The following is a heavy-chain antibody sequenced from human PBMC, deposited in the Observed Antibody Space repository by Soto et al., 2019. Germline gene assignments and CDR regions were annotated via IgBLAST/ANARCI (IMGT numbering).Heavy chain of an antibody. D-gene: IGHD3-16*01. V-gene: IGHV4-59*01. Sequence: QVQLQESGPGLVKPSETLSLTCTVSGGSISSYYWSWIRQPPGKGLEWIGYIYYSGSTNYNPALKRRVTISVDTSKNQFSLKLSSVTAADTAVYYCARGLGEAAFDYWGQGTLVTVSS. CDR3: ARGLGEAAFDY. CDR2: IYYSGST. J-gene: IGHJ4*02. CDR1: GGSISSYY.